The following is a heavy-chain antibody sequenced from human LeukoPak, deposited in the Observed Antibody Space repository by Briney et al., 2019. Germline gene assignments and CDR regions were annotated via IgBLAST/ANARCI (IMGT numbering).Heavy chain of an antibody. V-gene: IGHV3-7*01. CDR2: IKQDGSEK. Sequence: GGSLRLSCAASGFTFSNYAMSWVRQAPGKGLEWVANIKQDGSEKYYVDSVKGRFTISRDNAKNSLYLQMNSLRAEGTAVYYCARDHEIWGQGTMVAVSS. CDR1: GFTFSNYA. J-gene: IGHJ3*02. CDR3: ARDHEI.